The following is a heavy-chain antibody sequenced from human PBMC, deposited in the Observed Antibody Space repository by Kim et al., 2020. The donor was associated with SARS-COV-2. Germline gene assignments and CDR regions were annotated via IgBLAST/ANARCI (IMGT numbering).Heavy chain of an antibody. CDR2: ISSSGSTI. CDR3: ARVGGYCTNGVCYFGAGYYYYYMDV. D-gene: IGHD2-8*01. CDR1: GFTFSSYE. J-gene: IGHJ6*03. V-gene: IGHV3-48*03. Sequence: GGSLRLSCAASGFTFSSYEMNWVRQAPGKGLEWVSYISSSGSTIYYADSVKGRFTISRDNAKNSLYLQMNSLRAEDTAVYYCARVGGYCTNGVCYFGAGYYYYYMDVWGKGTTVTVSS.